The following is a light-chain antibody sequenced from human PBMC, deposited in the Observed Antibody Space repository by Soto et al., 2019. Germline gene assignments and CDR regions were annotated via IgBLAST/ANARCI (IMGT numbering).Light chain of an antibody. J-gene: IGKJ5*01. CDR1: QSVRSNF. CDR3: QQYGASPIT. Sequence: SVLPQSPGTLSFSPGERATLSCRASQSVRSNFLAWYQQKPGQAPRLLISDASNRATGIPDRFSGSGSGTDFTLTISRLEPEDFVLYYCQQYGASPITFGQGTRLEIK. V-gene: IGKV3-20*01. CDR2: DAS.